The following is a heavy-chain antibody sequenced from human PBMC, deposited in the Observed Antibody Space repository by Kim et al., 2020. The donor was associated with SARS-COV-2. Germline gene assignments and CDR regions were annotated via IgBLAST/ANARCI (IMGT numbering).Heavy chain of an antibody. J-gene: IGHJ6*02. Sequence: SVKVSCKASGGTFSSYAISWVRQAPGQGLEWMGGIIPIFGTANYAQKFQGRVTITADESTSTAYMELSSLRSEDTAVYYCARVPGYSSSWYVRGYYGMDVWGQGTTVTVSS. V-gene: IGHV1-69*13. CDR1: GGTFSSYA. CDR3: ARVPGYSSSWYVRGYYGMDV. D-gene: IGHD6-13*01. CDR2: IIPIFGTA.